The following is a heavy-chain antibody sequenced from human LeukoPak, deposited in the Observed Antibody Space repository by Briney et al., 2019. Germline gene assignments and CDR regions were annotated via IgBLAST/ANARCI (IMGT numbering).Heavy chain of an antibody. CDR2: INPDGSST. CDR1: GFTFSNYW. V-gene: IGHV3-74*03. D-gene: IGHD3-10*01. Sequence: GGSLRLSCAASGFTFSNYWMHRVRQAPGKGLVWVSRINPDGSSTTYADSVKGRFTVSRDNAKNTLYLQMNSLRAENTAVYYCARVPRNYYGSGSALDYWGQGTRVTVSA. J-gene: IGHJ4*02. CDR3: ARVPRNYYGSGSALDY.